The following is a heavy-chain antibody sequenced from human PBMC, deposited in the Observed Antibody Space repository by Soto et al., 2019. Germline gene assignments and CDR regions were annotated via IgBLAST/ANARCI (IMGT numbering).Heavy chain of an antibody. V-gene: IGHV3-7*03. J-gene: IGHJ4*02. D-gene: IGHD6-19*01. CDR1: GFTFSSYW. Sequence: GGSLRLSCAASGFTFSSYWMSWVRQAPGKGLEWVANIKQDGSEKYYVDSVKGRFTISRGNAKNSLYLQMNSLRAEDTAVYYCARDSSGWRSDALDYWGQGTLVTVSS. CDR2: IKQDGSEK. CDR3: ARDSSGWRSDALDY.